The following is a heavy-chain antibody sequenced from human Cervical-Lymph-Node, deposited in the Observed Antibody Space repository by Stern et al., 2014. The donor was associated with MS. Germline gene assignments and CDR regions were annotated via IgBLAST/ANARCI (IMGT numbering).Heavy chain of an antibody. V-gene: IGHV1-18*04. Sequence: VQLVQCGAEVKKPGASVKVSCKTSGYTFTNYGVSWVRLAPGQGLEWMGWINGYNGDTNYAQKFRGRVTMTKDTPTTTAYMELRSLTSGDTAVYYCARDEGSGYDFPFDYWGQGTLVTVSS. CDR3: ARDEGSGYDFPFDY. CDR1: GYTFTNYG. J-gene: IGHJ4*02. CDR2: INGYNGDT. D-gene: IGHD5-12*01.